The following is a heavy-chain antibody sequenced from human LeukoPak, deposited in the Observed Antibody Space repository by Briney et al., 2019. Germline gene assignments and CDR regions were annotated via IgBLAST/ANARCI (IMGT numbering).Heavy chain of an antibody. CDR3: ATEERGYSYGTLAFDY. D-gene: IGHD5-18*01. J-gene: IGHJ4*02. V-gene: IGHV1-69*05. Sequence: GASVKVSCKASGYTFTSYAISWVRQAPGQGLEWMGRIIPIFGTANYAQKFQGRVTITTDESTSTAYMELSSLRSEDTAVYYCATEERGYSYGTLAFDYWGQGTLVTVSS. CDR2: IIPIFGTA. CDR1: GYTFTSYA.